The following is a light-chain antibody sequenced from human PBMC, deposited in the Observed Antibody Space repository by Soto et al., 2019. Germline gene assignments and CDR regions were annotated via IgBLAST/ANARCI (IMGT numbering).Light chain of an antibody. CDR3: QSYDSSLSAVV. V-gene: IGLV1-40*01. CDR1: SSNIGAGYD. J-gene: IGLJ2*01. Sequence: QSVLTQPPSGSGAPGQRVTISCTGSSSNIGAGYDVHWYQQLPGTAPKVLIYGNSNRPSGVPDRFSGSKSGTSASLAITGLQAEDEADYYCQSYDSSLSAVVFGGGTKLTVL. CDR2: GNS.